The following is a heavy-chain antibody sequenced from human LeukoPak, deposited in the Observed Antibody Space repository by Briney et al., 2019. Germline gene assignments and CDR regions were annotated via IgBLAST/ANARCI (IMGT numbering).Heavy chain of an antibody. CDR2: ISSSGSTI. J-gene: IGHJ6*03. Sequence: PGGSLRLSCAASGFTFSSYEMNWVRQAPGKGLEWVSYISSSGSTIYYADSVKGRFTISRDNAKNSLYLQMNSLRAEDTAVYYCARTGSSGYYYYMDVWGKGTTVTVSS. CDR1: GFTFSSYE. V-gene: IGHV3-48*03. D-gene: IGHD3-22*01. CDR3: ARTGSSGYYYYMDV.